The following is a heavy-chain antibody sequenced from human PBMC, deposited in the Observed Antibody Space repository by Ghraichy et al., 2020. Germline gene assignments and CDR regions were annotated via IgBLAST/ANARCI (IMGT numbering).Heavy chain of an antibody. CDR1: GFIFSTYG. CDR3: ARVNGSVWPRFEY. Sequence: GGSLRLSCAASGFIFSTYGMHWVRQAPGQGLEWVAVIWYDGTNKYYGDSVRGRFTVSRDNSRSTMYLQMDNLRVDDTAVYYCARVNGSVWPRFEYWGQGVRVTVSS. V-gene: IGHV3-33*01. CDR2: IWYDGTNK. J-gene: IGHJ4*02. D-gene: IGHD6-19*01.